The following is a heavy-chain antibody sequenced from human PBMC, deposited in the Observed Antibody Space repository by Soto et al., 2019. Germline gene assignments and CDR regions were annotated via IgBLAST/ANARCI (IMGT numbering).Heavy chain of an antibody. V-gene: IGHV3-23*01. J-gene: IGHJ4*02. CDR3: ARRADTVATTLTAADY. CDR2: ISASGSTT. Sequence: EVQLLESGGGLVQPGGSLRLSCAASGFTFSTFAMTWVRQAPGKGLEWLSHISASGSTTFYADSVKGRFTISRDNSKTTVYLQMNNLRAEDTALYFCARRADTVATTLTAADYWGQGTRVTVSS. D-gene: IGHD1-1*01. CDR1: GFTFSTFA.